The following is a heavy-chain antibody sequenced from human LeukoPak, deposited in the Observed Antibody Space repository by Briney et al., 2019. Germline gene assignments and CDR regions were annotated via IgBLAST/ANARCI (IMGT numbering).Heavy chain of an antibody. J-gene: IGHJ4*02. D-gene: IGHD3-10*01. V-gene: IGHV4-39*07. CDR3: ATDGAVVRGIIDY. Sequence: SETLSLTCTVSGGSISSSSYYFDWIHQTPGKGLEWIGNIYYSGSTLYNPSLKSRVTISVDTSKNQFSLKLSSVTAADTAVYYCATDGAVVRGIIDYWGQGTLVTVSS. CDR2: IYYSGST. CDR1: GGSISSSSYY.